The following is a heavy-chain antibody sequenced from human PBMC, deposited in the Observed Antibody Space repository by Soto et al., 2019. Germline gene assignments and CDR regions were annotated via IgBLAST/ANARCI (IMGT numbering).Heavy chain of an antibody. CDR3: ARNIAARGWFDP. Sequence: SETLSLTCTVSGGSISSSSYYWGWIRQPPGKGLEWIGSIYHSGSTNYNPSLKSRVTISVDKSKNQFSLKLSSVTAADTAVYYCARNIAARGWFDPWGQGTLVTVSS. CDR2: IYHSGST. V-gene: IGHV4-39*07. J-gene: IGHJ5*02. CDR1: GGSISSSSYY. D-gene: IGHD6-6*01.